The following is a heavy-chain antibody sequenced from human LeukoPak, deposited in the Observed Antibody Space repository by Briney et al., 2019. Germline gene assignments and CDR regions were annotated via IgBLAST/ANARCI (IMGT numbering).Heavy chain of an antibody. CDR3: ARGDILTGYYKADYYYYYMDV. CDR2: ISYDGSNK. CDR1: GFTFSSYA. Sequence: GRSLRLSCAASGFTFSSYAMHWVRQAPGKGLEWVAVISYDGSNKHYADSVKGRFTISRDNSKNTLYLQMNSLRAEDTAVYYCARGDILTGYYKADYYYYYMDVWGKGTTVTVSS. J-gene: IGHJ6*03. D-gene: IGHD3-9*01. V-gene: IGHV3-30*04.